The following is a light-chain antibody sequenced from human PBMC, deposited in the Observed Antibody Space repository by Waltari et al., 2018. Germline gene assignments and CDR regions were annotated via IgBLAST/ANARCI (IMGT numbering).Light chain of an antibody. CDR1: SSDVGGYNY. CDR3: SSYTSSSTL. V-gene: IGLV2-14*03. J-gene: IGLJ2*01. Sequence: QSALTQPASVSGSPGQSLTISCTGTSSDVGGYNYVSWYQQHPGKAPKLMIYDVSKRASGVSNRFSGAKSGNTAALTISGLQAEDEADYYCSSYTSSSTLFGGGTKLTVL. CDR2: DVS.